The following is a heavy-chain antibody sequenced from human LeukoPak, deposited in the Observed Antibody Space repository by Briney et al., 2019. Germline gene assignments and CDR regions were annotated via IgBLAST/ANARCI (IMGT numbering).Heavy chain of an antibody. Sequence: ASVKVSCKASGYTFTSYDINWVRQATGQGLEWMGWISAYNGNTNYAQKLQGRVTMTTDTSTSTAYMELRSLRSDDTAVYYCARSARASKRPFTAATYLNWFDPWGQGTLVTVSS. J-gene: IGHJ5*02. V-gene: IGHV1-18*01. CDR3: ARSARASKRPFTAATYLNWFDP. CDR1: GYTFTSYD. CDR2: ISAYNGNT. D-gene: IGHD2-21*02.